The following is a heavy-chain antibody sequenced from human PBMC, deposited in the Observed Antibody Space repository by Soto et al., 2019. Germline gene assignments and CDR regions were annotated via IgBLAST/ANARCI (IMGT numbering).Heavy chain of an antibody. CDR2: MNPNSGNT. CDR3: ARERSSGWYVEY. D-gene: IGHD6-19*01. J-gene: IGHJ4*02. CDR1: GYTFTSYD. Sequence: QVQLVQSGAEVKKPGASVKVSCKASGYTFTSYDINCVRQATGQGLEWMGWMNPNSGNTGYAQKIQGRVTVARNPSISTAYMELSSLRSEDTAVYYCARERSSGWYVEYWGQGTVVTVSS. V-gene: IGHV1-8*01.